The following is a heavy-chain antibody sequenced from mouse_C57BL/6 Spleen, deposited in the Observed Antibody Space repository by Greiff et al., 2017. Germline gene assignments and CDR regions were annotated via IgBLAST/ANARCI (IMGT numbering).Heavy chain of an antibody. Sequence: VQLQESGPELVKPGASVKISCKASGYAFSSSWMNWVKQRPGKGLEWIGRIYPGDGDTNYNGKFKGKATLTTDKSSITAYIQLSSLTSEDSAVYFCAPHPGAMDYWGQGTSVTVSS. V-gene: IGHV1-82*01. CDR1: GYAFSSSW. CDR2: IYPGDGDT. CDR3: APHPGAMDY. J-gene: IGHJ4*01.